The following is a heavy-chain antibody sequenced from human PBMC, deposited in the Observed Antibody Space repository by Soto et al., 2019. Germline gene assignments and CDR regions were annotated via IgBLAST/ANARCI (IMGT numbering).Heavy chain of an antibody. J-gene: IGHJ5*02. V-gene: IGHV3-30-3*01. Sequence: GGSLRLSCAASGFTFSIYGLHWVRQAPGKGLEWVAVISYDGSNIYYADSVKGRFTISRDNAKNSLYLQMNSLRAEDTAVYYCARDRIAAAGTFWFDPWGQGTLVTVSS. CDR3: ARDRIAAAGTFWFDP. CDR1: GFTFSIYG. CDR2: ISYDGSNI. D-gene: IGHD6-13*01.